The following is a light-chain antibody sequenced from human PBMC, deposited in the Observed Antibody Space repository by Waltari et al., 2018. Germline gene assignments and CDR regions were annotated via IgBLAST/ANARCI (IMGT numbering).Light chain of an antibody. Sequence: DIQMTQSPSSLFAAVGDRVTITCQAGQDINISLKWYQQKPGKAPKLLIYDASSLEIGVPLRFSGSGSGTDFILTISGLQPEDAATYYCHQYETFPWTFGQGTKVEI. CDR2: DAS. J-gene: IGKJ1*01. CDR3: HQYETFPWT. V-gene: IGKV1-33*01. CDR1: QDINIS.